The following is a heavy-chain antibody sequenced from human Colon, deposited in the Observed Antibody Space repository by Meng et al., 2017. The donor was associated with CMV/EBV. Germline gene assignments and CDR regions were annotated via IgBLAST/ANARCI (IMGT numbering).Heavy chain of an antibody. CDR1: GFTFSDYW. V-gene: IGHV3-11*01. Sequence: RLVESGGGLVKPGGSLRLSCVASGFTFSDYWMSWIRQAPGKGLEWVAYISKSGSPIYYTDSVKGRFTISRDNAKNSVYLQMNYLRADDTAVYYCARLGLFDYWGQGTLVTVSS. J-gene: IGHJ4*02. D-gene: IGHD7-27*01. CDR2: ISKSGSPI. CDR3: ARLGLFDY.